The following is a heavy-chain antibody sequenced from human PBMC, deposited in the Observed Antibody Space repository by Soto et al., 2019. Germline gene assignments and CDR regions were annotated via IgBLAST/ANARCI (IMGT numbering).Heavy chain of an antibody. CDR3: ARGIGGY. J-gene: IGHJ4*02. Sequence: QVQLQESGPGLVKPSETLSLTCTVSGGSISSYYWSWIRQPPGKGLEWIGYIYYSGSTNYNPSLKSRVTISVDTSKNQFSLKLSSVTAADKAVYYCARGIGGYWGQGTLVTVSS. D-gene: IGHD3-10*01. CDR1: GGSISSYY. V-gene: IGHV4-59*01. CDR2: IYYSGST.